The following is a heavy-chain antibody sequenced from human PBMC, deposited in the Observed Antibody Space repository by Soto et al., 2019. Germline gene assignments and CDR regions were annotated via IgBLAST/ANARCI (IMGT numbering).Heavy chain of an antibody. J-gene: IGHJ5*02. D-gene: IGHD5-18*01. Sequence: SETLSLTCTVSGDSISSNNNYWSWIRQPPGEGLEWIGFISYSGTTSYSPSLKSRVAISLYTSKNQFSLSLSSVTAADTAVYYCARGRGYSYGLDPWGQGTLVTVS. CDR3: ARGRGYSYGLDP. CDR1: GDSISSNNNY. CDR2: ISYSGTT. V-gene: IGHV4-30-4*01.